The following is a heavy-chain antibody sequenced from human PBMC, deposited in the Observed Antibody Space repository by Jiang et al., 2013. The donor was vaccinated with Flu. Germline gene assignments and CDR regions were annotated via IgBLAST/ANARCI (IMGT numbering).Heavy chain of an antibody. CDR3: ARDLGYSSGWYDY. J-gene: IGHJ4*02. CDR2: ISSSGST. Sequence: GPGLVKPSETLSLTCTVSGGSIGSYYWSWIRQPPGKGLEWIGYISSSGSTNYNPSLKSRVTMSVDTSKNQFSLKLSSVTAADTAVYYCARDLGYSSGWYDYWGQGTLVTVSS. V-gene: IGHV4-59*01. D-gene: IGHD6-19*01. CDR1: GGSIGSYY.